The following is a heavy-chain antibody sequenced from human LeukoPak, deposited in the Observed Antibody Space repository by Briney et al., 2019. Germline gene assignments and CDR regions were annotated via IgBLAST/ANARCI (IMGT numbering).Heavy chain of an antibody. Sequence: GGSLRLSCAASGFTFTNYYMSWVRQAPGKGLEWVANIKQDGSEKYYVDSVKGRFTISRDNAKNSVYRQMISLRVEDTAVYYCARDRALYDRSGYYYTEDDYWGLGTLVTVSS. CDR2: IKQDGSEK. D-gene: IGHD3-22*01. J-gene: IGHJ4*02. CDR1: GFTFTNYY. CDR3: ARDRALYDRSGYYYTEDDY. V-gene: IGHV3-7*01.